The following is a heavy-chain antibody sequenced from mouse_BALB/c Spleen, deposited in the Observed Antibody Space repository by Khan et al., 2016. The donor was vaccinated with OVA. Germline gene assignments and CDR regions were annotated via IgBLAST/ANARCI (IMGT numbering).Heavy chain of an antibody. Sequence: QVQLQQSGAELVRPGSSVKISCKASGYTFSSSWMNWVKQRPGQGLEWIGQIFPGNDDAAYNGKFKGKATLTADKSSRTAYMQLTSLTSEDSAVYYCARYFGSRFAYWGQGTLVTVSA. J-gene: IGHJ3*01. CDR3: ARYFGSRFAY. CDR2: IFPGNDDA. V-gene: IGHV1-80*01. CDR1: GYTFSSSW. D-gene: IGHD1-1*01.